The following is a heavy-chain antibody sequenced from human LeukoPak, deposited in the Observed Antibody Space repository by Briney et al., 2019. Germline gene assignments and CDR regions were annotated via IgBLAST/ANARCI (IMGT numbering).Heavy chain of an antibody. D-gene: IGHD1-26*01. CDR1: GYTFTSYD. Sequence: ASVKVSCKASGYTFTSYDINWVRQATGQGLEWMGWTNPNSGNTGYAQKFQGRVTMTRNTSISTAYMELSSLRSEDTAVYYCARGLSVYGEWELLSYYYYYTDVWGKGTTVTVSS. CDR3: ARGLSVYGEWELLSYYYYYTDV. J-gene: IGHJ6*03. CDR2: TNPNSGNT. V-gene: IGHV1-8*01.